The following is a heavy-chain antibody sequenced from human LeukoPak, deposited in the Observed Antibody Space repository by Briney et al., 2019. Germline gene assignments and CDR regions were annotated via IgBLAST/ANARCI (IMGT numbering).Heavy chain of an antibody. CDR1: GFSFSSYG. D-gene: IGHD7-27*01. Sequence: GFLRLSCAASGFSFSSYGLYWVRQAPGKGLDWVAFSRHDEDGKYYADSVKGRFTISRDNPQNTHYLQMTSLRADDTAVYYCAKGISNWANLDYWGQGTLVTVSS. CDR2: SRHDEDGK. V-gene: IGHV3-30*02. CDR3: AKGISNWANLDY. J-gene: IGHJ4*02.